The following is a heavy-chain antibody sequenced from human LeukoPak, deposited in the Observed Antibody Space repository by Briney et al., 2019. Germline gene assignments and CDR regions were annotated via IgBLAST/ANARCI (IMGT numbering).Heavy chain of an antibody. D-gene: IGHD6-13*01. CDR1: GFTFDDYA. CDR3: AKGYSSSWSYNWFDP. V-gene: IGHV3-9*01. CDR2: ISWNSAGI. Sequence: SLRLSCAASGFTFDDYAMHWVRQAPGKGLEWVSGISWNSAGIGYADSVKGRFTISRDNAKNSLYLQMNSLRAEDTALYYCAKGYSSSWSYNWFDPWGQGTLVTVSS. J-gene: IGHJ5*02.